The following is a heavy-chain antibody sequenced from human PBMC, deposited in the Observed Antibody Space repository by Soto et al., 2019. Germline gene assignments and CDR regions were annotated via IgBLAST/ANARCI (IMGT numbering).Heavy chain of an antibody. CDR1: GGSFGKSA. CDR2: FIPVYRTL. D-gene: IGHD3-3*01. Sequence: QVQLVQSGAEVKKPGSSVKVSCKASGGSFGKSAINWVRQTPGQGLEWLGGFIPVYRTLNYAQKFQGRVTITADESTGKAYMTLRSLESDDTAVYYCATGVIWIGYFTVDSWGQGTRVTVSS. J-gene: IGHJ4*02. CDR3: ATGVIWIGYFTVDS. V-gene: IGHV1-69*01.